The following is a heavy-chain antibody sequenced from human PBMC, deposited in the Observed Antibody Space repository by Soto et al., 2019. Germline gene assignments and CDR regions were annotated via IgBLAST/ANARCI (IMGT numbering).Heavy chain of an antibody. CDR1: GYTFTTYG. V-gene: IGHV1-18*01. CDR3: ARGAHGSGYGVY. CDR2: ISGYNKNT. D-gene: IGHD3-3*01. J-gene: IGHJ4*02. Sequence: ASVKVSCKTSGYTFTTYGIRWVRQAPGQGLEWMGWISGYNKNTNYAQKFQDRVTMTTDTSRSIGYMELTSLTFEDTAVYYCARGAHGSGYGVYWGQGTLVTVSS.